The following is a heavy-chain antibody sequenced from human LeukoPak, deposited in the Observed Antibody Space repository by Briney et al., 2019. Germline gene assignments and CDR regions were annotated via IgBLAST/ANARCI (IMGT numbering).Heavy chain of an antibody. CDR3: ARDSDAYDILTGYHGDY. Sequence: ASVKVSCKASGYTFTSYGISWVRQAPGQGLEWMGWISAYNGNTNYAQKLQGRVTMTTDTSTSTAYMELRSLRSDDTAVYYCARDSDAYDILTGYHGDYWGQGTLVTVSS. CDR2: ISAYNGNT. D-gene: IGHD3-9*01. J-gene: IGHJ4*02. CDR1: GYTFTSYG. V-gene: IGHV1-18*01.